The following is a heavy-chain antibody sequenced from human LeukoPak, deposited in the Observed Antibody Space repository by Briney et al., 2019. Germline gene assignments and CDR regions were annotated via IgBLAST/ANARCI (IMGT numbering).Heavy chain of an antibody. CDR3: ARGFYDSSGYYSNWFDP. J-gene: IGHJ5*02. V-gene: IGHV6-1*01. CDR1: GYSVSSNSAA. CDR2: TYYRSKWYN. Sequence: SQTLSLTCSISGYSVSSNSAAWNWIRQSPSRGLEWLGSTYYRSKWYNDYAVSVKSRITINPDTSKNQFSLQLNSVTPEDTAVYYCARGFYDSSGYYSNWFDPWGQGTLVTVSS. D-gene: IGHD3-22*01.